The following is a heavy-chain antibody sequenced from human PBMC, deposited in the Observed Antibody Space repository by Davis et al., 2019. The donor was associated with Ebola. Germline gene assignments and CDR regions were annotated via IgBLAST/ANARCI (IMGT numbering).Heavy chain of an antibody. J-gene: IGHJ5*02. CDR2: IYYSGST. D-gene: IGHD3-10*01. Sequence: MPSETLSLTCTVSGGSISGYYWSWIRQPPGKGLEWIGYIYYSGSTNYNPSLKSRVTISVDTSKNQFSLKLSSVTAADTAVYYCARDSGRGWFDPWGQGTLVTVSS. CDR1: GGSISGYY. V-gene: IGHV4-59*01. CDR3: ARDSGRGWFDP.